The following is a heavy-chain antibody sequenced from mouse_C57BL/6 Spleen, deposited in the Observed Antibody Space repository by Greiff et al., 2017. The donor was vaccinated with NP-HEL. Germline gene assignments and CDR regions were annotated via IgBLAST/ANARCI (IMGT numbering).Heavy chain of an antibody. D-gene: IGHD1-1*01. Sequence: EVKVEESGGGLVQPGGSMKLSCAASGFTFSDAWMDWVRQSPEKGLEWVAEIRNKANNHATYYAESVKGRFTISRDDSKSSVYLQMNSLRAEDTGIYYCTRDWTTVVDAMDYWGQGTSVTVSS. J-gene: IGHJ4*01. CDR1: GFTFSDAW. CDR3: TRDWTTVVDAMDY. V-gene: IGHV6-6*01. CDR2: IRNKANNHAT.